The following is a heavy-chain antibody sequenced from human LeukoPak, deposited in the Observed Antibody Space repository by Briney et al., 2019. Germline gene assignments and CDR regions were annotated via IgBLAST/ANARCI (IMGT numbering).Heavy chain of an antibody. J-gene: IGHJ2*01. CDR1: GGSLSTYY. CDR2: VYFTGSP. CDR3: ASSPILTGYPRVYWYFDL. D-gene: IGHD3-9*01. Sequence: SETLSLTCTVSGGSLSTYYWSWLRRPPGKGLEWVGYVYFTGSPKYNPSLKTRVTISQDTSKNQFFLNLRSVTAADTAVYYCASSPILTGYPRVYWYFDLWGRGTLVTVSS. V-gene: IGHV4-59*12.